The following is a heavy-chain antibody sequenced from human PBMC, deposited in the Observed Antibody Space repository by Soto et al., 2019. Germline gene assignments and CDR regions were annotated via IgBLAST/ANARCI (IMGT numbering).Heavy chain of an antibody. CDR1: GGSISSYY. CDR2: IYYSGST. V-gene: IGHV4-59*01. CDR3: ARDLYCSSTSCYYYYGMDV. J-gene: IGHJ6*02. Sequence: SETLSLTCTVSGGSISSYYWSWIRQPPGKGLEWIGYIYYSGSTNYNPSLKSRVTISVDTSKNQFSLKLSSVTAADTAVYYCARDLYCSSTSCYYYYGMDVWGQGTTVTVSS. D-gene: IGHD2-2*01.